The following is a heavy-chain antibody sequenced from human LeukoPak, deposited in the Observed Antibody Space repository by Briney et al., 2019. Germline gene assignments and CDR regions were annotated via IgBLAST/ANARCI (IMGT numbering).Heavy chain of an antibody. CDR2: ISYDGSNK. D-gene: IGHD1-1*01. CDR1: GFTFSSYA. CDR3: ARAPRNWNDGYYYYYMDV. J-gene: IGHJ6*03. Sequence: GGSLRLSCAASGFTFSSYAMHWVRQAPGKGLEWVAVISYDGSNKYYADSVKGRFTISRDNSKNTLYLQMDSLRAEDTAVYYCARAPRNWNDGYYYYYMDVWGKGTTVTVSS. V-gene: IGHV3-30-3*01.